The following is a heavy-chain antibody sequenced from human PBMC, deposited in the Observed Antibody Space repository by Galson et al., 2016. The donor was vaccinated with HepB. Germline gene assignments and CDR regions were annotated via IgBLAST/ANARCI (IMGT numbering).Heavy chain of an antibody. CDR3: VRDRLKSTY. V-gene: IGHV3-7*03. D-gene: IGHD2/OR15-2a*01. CDR1: GFTFSANW. Sequence: SLRLSCAASGFTFSANWMSWVRQAPGKGLEWVANIKEDGSEKYYVDSVKGRFTMSRDNARNSVNLQMNSPRAEDTAVYYCVRDRLKSTYWGQGTLVTVSS. J-gene: IGHJ4*02. CDR2: IKEDGSEK.